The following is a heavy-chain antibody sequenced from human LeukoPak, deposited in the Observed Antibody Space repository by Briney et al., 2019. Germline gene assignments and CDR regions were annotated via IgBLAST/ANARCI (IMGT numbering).Heavy chain of an antibody. CDR3: ARGGIPAYDFWSGYNY. V-gene: IGHV3-53*01. J-gene: IGHJ4*02. Sequence: GGSLRLSCAASGFTVSSNYMSWVRQAPGKGLDWVSVIYSGGSTYYADSVKGRFTISRDNSKNTLYLQMNSLRAEDTAVYYCARGGIPAYDFWSGYNYWGQGTLVTVSS. CDR1: GFTVSSNY. CDR2: IYSGGST. D-gene: IGHD3-3*01.